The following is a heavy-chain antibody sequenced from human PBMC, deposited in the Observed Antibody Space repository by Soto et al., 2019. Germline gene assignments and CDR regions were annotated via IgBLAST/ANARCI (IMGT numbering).Heavy chain of an antibody. Sequence: EMQLVQSGGGLVKSGGSLRLSCAASDFSFSSYTMNWVRQAPGKGLEWVSSIGGTAGFIFYADSVKGRFTISRDNARNSLFLQMNSLRAEDTAVYYCAKGRGALGMVTPYVYYGMDVWGQGTTVTASS. CDR1: DFSFSSYT. CDR2: IGGTAGFI. CDR3: AKGRGALGMVTPYVYYGMDV. V-gene: IGHV3-21*06. D-gene: IGHD2-8*01. J-gene: IGHJ6*02.